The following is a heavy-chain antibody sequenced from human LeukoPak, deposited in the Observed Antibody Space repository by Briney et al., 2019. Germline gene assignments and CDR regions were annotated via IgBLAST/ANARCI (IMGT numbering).Heavy chain of an antibody. CDR1: GFTFSGYA. V-gene: IGHV3-23*01. CDR2: ISGSGSGT. J-gene: IGHJ4*02. Sequence: GGSLRLSCAASGFTFSGYAMNWVRQAPGKGLEWVSAISGSGSGTYYADSVKGRFTISRDNSKNTLYLQMNSLRAEDTAVYYCAKDQCYYDSSGYCYFDYWGQGTLVTVSS. CDR3: AKDQCYYDSSGYCYFDY. D-gene: IGHD3-22*01.